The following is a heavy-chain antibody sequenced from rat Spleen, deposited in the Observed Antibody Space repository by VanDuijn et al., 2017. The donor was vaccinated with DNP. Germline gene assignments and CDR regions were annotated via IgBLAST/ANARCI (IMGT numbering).Heavy chain of an antibody. J-gene: IGHJ2*01. CDR3: ARGATDLDY. CDR2: IIYDGSNT. V-gene: IGHV5-46*01. CDR1: GFTFRSFP. D-gene: IGHD1-6*01. Sequence: EVQVIESGGGFVQPGGSMKLSCEASGFTFRSFPMAWVRQAPTKGLEWVAVIIYDGSNTHYRDSVKGRFTISRENAESTLYLQMDSLRSEDTATYYCARGATDLDYWGQGVMVTVSS.